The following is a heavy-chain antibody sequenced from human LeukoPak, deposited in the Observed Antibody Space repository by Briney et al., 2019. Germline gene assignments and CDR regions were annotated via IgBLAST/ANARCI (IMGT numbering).Heavy chain of an antibody. V-gene: IGHV1-18*01. CDR3: ARDRGIVGATSD. D-gene: IGHD1-26*01. Sequence: ASVTVSCKASGYTFTIYGISWVRQAPGQGLEWMGWISAYNGNTNYAQKLQGRVTMTTDTSTSTAYMELRSLRSDDTAVYYCARDRGIVGATSDWGQGTLVTVSS. CDR2: ISAYNGNT. CDR1: GYTFTIYG. J-gene: IGHJ4*02.